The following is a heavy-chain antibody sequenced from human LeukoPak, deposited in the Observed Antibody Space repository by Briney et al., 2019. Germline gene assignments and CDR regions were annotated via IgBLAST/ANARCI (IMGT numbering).Heavy chain of an antibody. Sequence: GGSLRLSCAASGFTFSSYAMSWVRQAPGKGLEWVSGISGSGGSTYYADSVKDRFTISRDNSKNTLYLQMNSLRAEDTAVYYCATDTYYYDSSGYYTDWGQGTLVTVSS. CDR1: GFTFSSYA. CDR3: ATDTYYYDSSGYYTD. V-gene: IGHV3-23*01. D-gene: IGHD3-22*01. CDR2: ISGSGGST. J-gene: IGHJ4*02.